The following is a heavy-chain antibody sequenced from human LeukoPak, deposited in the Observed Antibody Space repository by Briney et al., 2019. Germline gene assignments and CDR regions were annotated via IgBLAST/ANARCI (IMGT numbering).Heavy chain of an antibody. CDR1: GYTFTGYY. Sequence: ASVKVSCMASGYTFTGYYMHWVRQAPGQGLEWMGWINPNSGGTNYVQKFQGRVTMTRDTSISTAYMGLSRLRSDDTAVYYCAREGRYFDYWGQGTLVTVSS. V-gene: IGHV1-2*02. J-gene: IGHJ4*02. CDR3: AREGRYFDY. CDR2: INPNSGGT.